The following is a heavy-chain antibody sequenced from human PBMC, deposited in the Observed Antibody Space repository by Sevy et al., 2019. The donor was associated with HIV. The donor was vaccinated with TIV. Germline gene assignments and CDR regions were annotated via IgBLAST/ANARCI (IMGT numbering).Heavy chain of an antibody. CDR1: GFTFSNYW. Sequence: GGSLRLSCEVSGFTFSNYWMTWVRQAPGKGLEWVANIKEDGSDKYYGDSVKGRFSISRDNAKNSLYLQMDSLRAEDTVVYYCGRAGLASATDFDYWGQGTLVTVSS. J-gene: IGHJ4*02. D-gene: IGHD2-15*01. V-gene: IGHV3-7*01. CDR2: IKEDGSDK. CDR3: GRAGLASATDFDY.